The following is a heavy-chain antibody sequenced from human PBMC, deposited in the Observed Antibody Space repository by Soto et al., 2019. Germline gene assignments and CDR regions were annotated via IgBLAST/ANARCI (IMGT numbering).Heavy chain of an antibody. CDR3: AKDQGIAASHGID. Sequence: QVQLVESGGGVVQPGRSLRLSCAASGFTFNNYGMHWVRQAPGKGLEWVAVISNDGSDKYYADSVKGRLTISRDNSKNTVYLQMNSLRAEETAVYYCAKDQGIAASHGIDWGQGTMVTVSS. V-gene: IGHV3-30*18. D-gene: IGHD6-13*01. CDR1: GFTFNNYG. CDR2: ISNDGSDK. J-gene: IGHJ3*01.